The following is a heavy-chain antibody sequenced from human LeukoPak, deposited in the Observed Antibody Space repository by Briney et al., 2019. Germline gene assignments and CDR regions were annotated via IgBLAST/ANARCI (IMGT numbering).Heavy chain of an antibody. CDR3: ASRRHEPLEHYYYVDV. Sequence: SETLSLTCTVYGDSLSRYYWTWLRQPPGKGLEWLGEINPSGSPDYNPSLKSRATISVDTSKNQFSLRLAAVTAADTAVYYCASRRHEPLEHYYYVDVWGKGTTVTVSS. D-gene: IGHD1-14*01. CDR1: GDSLSRYY. J-gene: IGHJ6*03. V-gene: IGHV4-34*01. CDR2: INPSGSP.